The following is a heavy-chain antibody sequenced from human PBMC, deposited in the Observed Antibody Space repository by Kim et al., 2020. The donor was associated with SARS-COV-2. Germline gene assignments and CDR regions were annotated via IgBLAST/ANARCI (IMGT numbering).Heavy chain of an antibody. CDR3: AIRYFDWPNWFDP. D-gene: IGHD3-9*01. J-gene: IGHJ5*02. Sequence: YAHTVKGRVTTSRDNSKSTLYLQMNSLRAEDTAVYYCAIRYFDWPNWFDPWGQGTLVTVSS. V-gene: IGHV3-53*01.